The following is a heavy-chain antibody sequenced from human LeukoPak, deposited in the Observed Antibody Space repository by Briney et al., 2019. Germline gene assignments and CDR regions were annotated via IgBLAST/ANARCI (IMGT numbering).Heavy chain of an antibody. Sequence: GGSLRLSCAASGFTFSDYYMSWIRQAPGRGLEGVSYISTGSSYTNYADSVKGRFTSSRDNAKNSLYLQLNSLSADDTDVYYCSRAQRYCSGGSCQARTNWFDPWGQGTLVTVSS. J-gene: IGHJ5*02. CDR3: SRAQRYCSGGSCQARTNWFDP. CDR1: GFTFSDYY. V-gene: IGHV3-11*05. D-gene: IGHD2-15*01. CDR2: ISTGSSYT.